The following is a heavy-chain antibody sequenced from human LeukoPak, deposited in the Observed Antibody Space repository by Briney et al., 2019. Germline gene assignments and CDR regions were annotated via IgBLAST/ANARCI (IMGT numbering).Heavy chain of an antibody. CDR1: GNSISSGDYY. CDR3: ARGPLTVTRGFDP. V-gene: IGHV4-61*02. CDR2: IYTSGST. Sequence: NPSQTLSLTCTVSGNSISSGDYYWSWIRQPAGKGLEWIGRIYTSGSTNYNPSLKTRVTMSVDTSKNQFSLQLSSVTAADTAVYYCARGPLTVTRGFDPWGQGTLVTVSS. D-gene: IGHD4-17*01. J-gene: IGHJ5*02.